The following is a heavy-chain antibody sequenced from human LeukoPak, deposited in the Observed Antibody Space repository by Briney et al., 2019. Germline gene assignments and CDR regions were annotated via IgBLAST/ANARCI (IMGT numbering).Heavy chain of an antibody. CDR2: ISSSGRTI. D-gene: IGHD2-15*01. V-gene: IGHV3-48*03. J-gene: IGHJ3*02. CDR1: GFTFSSYE. CDR3: ARMVAAFDI. Sequence: PGGSLRLSCAASGFTFSSYEMNWVRQAPGKGLEWVSYISSSGRTIYYADSVKGRFTISRDNAKNSLYLQMNSLRAEDTAVYYCARMVAAFDIRGQGTKVAVSS.